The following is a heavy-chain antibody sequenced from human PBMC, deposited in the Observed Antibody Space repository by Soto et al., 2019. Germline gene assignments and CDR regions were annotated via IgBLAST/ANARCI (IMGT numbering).Heavy chain of an antibody. Sequence: WETLSPPCTVSGGSISSYYWSWIRQPPGKGLEWIGYIYYSGSTNYNPSLKSRVTISVDTSKNQFSLNLSSVTAADTAVYYCGREKAQGYNWSAPGGKETRVTVPS. CDR2: IYYSGST. V-gene: IGHV4-59*01. J-gene: IGHJ5*02. CDR3: GREKAQGYNWSAP. CDR1: GGSISSYY.